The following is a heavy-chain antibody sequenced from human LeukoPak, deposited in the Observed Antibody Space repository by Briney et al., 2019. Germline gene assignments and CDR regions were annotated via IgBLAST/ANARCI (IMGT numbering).Heavy chain of an antibody. J-gene: IGHJ4*02. CDR3: ARGASRADY. CDR1: GFTFRSYN. CDR2: ISSSSSSYI. V-gene: IGHV3-21*01. Sequence: PGGSLRLSCAASGFTFRSYNMNWVRQAPGKRPEWVSSISSSSSSYIYYADSVKGRFTISRDDAKNSPYPQMNSLRAEDTALYYCARGASRADYWGQGTLVTVSS.